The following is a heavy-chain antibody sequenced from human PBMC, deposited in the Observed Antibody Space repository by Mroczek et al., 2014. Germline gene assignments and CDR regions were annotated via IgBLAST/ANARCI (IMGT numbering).Heavy chain of an antibody. D-gene: IGHD6-19*01. V-gene: IGHV4-39*01. J-gene: IGHJ4*02. CDR2: IYYSGST. CDR1: GGSISSSSYY. CDR3: ARHKHSSGWQHHFDY. Sequence: QVQLQQWGPGLVKPSETLSLTCTVSGGSISSSSYYWGWIRQPPGKGLEWIGSIYYSGSTYYNPSLKSRVTISVDTSKNQFSLKLSSATAADTAVYYCARHKHSSGWQHHFDYWGQGTLVTVSS.